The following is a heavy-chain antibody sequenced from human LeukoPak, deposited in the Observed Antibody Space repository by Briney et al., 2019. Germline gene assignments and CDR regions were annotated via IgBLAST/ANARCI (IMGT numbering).Heavy chain of an antibody. Sequence: GASVKVSCKASGYTFTGYYIHWVRQAPGQGLEWMGWINPDRGGTKYAQTFQGRVTMTRDTSISTAYMELSRLRSDDTAVYYCARVDSSSWLIDYWGQGTLVTVSS. V-gene: IGHV1-2*02. CDR1: GYTFTGYY. CDR2: INPDRGGT. CDR3: ARVDSSSWLIDY. J-gene: IGHJ4*02. D-gene: IGHD6-13*01.